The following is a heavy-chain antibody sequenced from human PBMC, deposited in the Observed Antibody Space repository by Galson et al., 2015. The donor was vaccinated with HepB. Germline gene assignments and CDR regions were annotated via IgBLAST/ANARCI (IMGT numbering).Heavy chain of an antibody. Sequence: SLRLSCAASGFTFSSYAMHWVRQAPGKGLEWVAVISYDGSNKYYADSVKGRFTISRDNSKNTLYLQMNSLRAEDTAVYYCAVSGYCSSTSCLNYFDYWGQGTLVTVSS. J-gene: IGHJ4*02. CDR2: ISYDGSNK. D-gene: IGHD2-2*01. CDR3: AVSGYCSSTSCLNYFDY. V-gene: IGHV3-30*04. CDR1: GFTFSSYA.